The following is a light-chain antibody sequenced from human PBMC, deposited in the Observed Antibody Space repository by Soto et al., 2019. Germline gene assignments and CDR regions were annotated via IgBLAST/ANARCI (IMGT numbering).Light chain of an antibody. CDR3: QQRSYWPPIP. J-gene: IGKJ5*01. CDR2: YAS. CDR1: QSLLHRNGYNY. Sequence: VLAQSPLSLPVTPGEPASISCRSRQSLLHRNGYNYLAWYQQKPGQAPRLLIYYASNRAAGIPARFSGSGSGTDFTLTISSLEPEDFAVYYCQQRSYWPPIPFGQGTLPEI. V-gene: IGKV3-11*01.